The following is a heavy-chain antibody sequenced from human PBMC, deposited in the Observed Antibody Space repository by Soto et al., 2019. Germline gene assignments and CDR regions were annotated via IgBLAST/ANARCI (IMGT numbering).Heavy chain of an antibody. CDR1: GGTFSSYA. V-gene: IGHV1-69*01. CDR2: IIPIFGTA. J-gene: IGHJ6*02. CDR3: ARDLFIAAADYYYYGMDV. D-gene: IGHD6-13*01. Sequence: QVQLVQSGAEAKKPGSSVKVSCKASGGTFSSYAISWVRQAPGQGLEWMGGIIPIFGTANYAQKFQGRVTITADESTSTAYMELSSLRSEDTAVYYCARDLFIAAADYYYYGMDVWGQGTTVTVSS.